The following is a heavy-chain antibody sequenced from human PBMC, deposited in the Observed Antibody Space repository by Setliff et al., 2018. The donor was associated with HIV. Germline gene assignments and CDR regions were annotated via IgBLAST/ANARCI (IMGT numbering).Heavy chain of an antibody. V-gene: IGHV1-8*02. CDR2: MNPNSGNT. CDR3: ARGHSGNDY. Sequence: ASVKVSCKASGYTFTNYDINWVRQATGQGLEWMGRMNPNSGNTEYVQQFQGRVTMTRNTSISTAYMELSSLRSEDTAIYYCARGHSGNDYWGQGTLVTVSS. D-gene: IGHD1-1*01. CDR1: GYTFTNYD. J-gene: IGHJ4*02.